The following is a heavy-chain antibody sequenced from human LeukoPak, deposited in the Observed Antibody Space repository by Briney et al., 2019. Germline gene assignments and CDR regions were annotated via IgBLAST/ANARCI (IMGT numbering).Heavy chain of an antibody. CDR1: GGSISSYY. V-gene: IGHV4-4*07. D-gene: IGHD6-19*01. J-gene: IGHJ4*02. CDR3: ASGTAVAGRFDY. CDR2: IYTSGST. Sequence: SETLSLTCTVSGGSISSYYWSWIRQPAGKGLEWIGRIYTSGSTNYNPSLKSRVTMSVDTSKNQFSLKLSSVTAADTAVYYCASGTAVAGRFDYWGQGTLVTVSS.